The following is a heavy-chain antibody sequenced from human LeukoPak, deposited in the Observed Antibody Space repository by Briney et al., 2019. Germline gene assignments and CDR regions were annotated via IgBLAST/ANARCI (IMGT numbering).Heavy chain of an antibody. CDR1: GYSFTSFW. CDR2: THPGDSDT. CDR3: ARRMDYFDTRAASHLTGLDP. D-gene: IGHD3-22*01. V-gene: IGHV5-51*01. J-gene: IGHJ5*02. Sequence: GESLKISCKGSGYSFTSFWIGWVRQMPGKGLEWMGITHPGDSDTRYSPSFQGQVTISADKSISTAFLQWSSLKASDTAIYYCARRMDYFDTRAASHLTGLDPWGQGTLVTVSS.